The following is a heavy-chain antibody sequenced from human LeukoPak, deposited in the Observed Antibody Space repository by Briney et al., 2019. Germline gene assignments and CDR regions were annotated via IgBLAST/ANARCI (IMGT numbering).Heavy chain of an antibody. CDR2: IASSGRNT. Sequence: PGGSLRLSCAASGFTFSNYAMSWVRQAPGKGLEWVSLIASSGRNTYYTDSVRGRFTIPRDNSKKTLSLQMNSLRVEDTAIYYCAKDIQLSAWGLGTMVTVSS. CDR1: GFTFSNYA. V-gene: IGHV3-23*01. D-gene: IGHD5-24*01. CDR3: AKDIQLSA. J-gene: IGHJ3*01.